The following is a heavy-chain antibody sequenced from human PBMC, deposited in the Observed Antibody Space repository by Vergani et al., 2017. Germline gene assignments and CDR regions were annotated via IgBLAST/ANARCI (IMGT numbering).Heavy chain of an antibody. D-gene: IGHD1-20*01. CDR1: GFTFSSYW. CDR2: IKQDGSEK. V-gene: IGHV3-7*01. Sequence: EVQLVESGGGLVQPGGSLRLSCAASGFTFSSYWMSWVRQAPGKGLEWVANIKQDGSEKYYVDSVKGRFTISRDNAKNSLYLQMNSLRAEDTAVYYCATLMRITGTTAYGMDVWGQGTTVTVSS. J-gene: IGHJ6*02. CDR3: ATLMRITGTTAYGMDV.